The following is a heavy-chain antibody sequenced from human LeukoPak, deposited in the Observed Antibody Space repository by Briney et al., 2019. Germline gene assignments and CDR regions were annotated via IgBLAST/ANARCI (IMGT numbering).Heavy chain of an antibody. Sequence: PGGSLRLSCAAPGFTVSSNYMSWVRQDPGKGLEWVSVIYSGGSTYYADSVKGRFTISRDNSKNTLYLQMNSLRAEDTAVYYCASPSYGDYDAFDIWGQGTMVTVSS. CDR2: IYSGGST. V-gene: IGHV3-53*01. J-gene: IGHJ3*02. CDR1: GFTVSSNY. CDR3: ASPSYGDYDAFDI. D-gene: IGHD4-17*01.